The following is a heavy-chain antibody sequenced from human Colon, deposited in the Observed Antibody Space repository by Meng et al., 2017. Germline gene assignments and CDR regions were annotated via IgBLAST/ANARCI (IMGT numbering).Heavy chain of an antibody. CDR2: INHTGNT. V-gene: IGHV4-34*01. CDR1: GGSFSGYS. D-gene: IGHD6-19*01. CDR3: ARSVRLGVAGKSSAY. J-gene: IGHJ4*02. Sequence: QVQLQHWGAGMLKPSETRSVSCAVYGGSFSGYSWGLIRQPPGKGLAWIGEINHTGNTSYNPSLKSRLTISVDTSKNQFSLNLSSVTAADTALYYCARSVRLGVAGKSSAYWGQGTLVTVSS.